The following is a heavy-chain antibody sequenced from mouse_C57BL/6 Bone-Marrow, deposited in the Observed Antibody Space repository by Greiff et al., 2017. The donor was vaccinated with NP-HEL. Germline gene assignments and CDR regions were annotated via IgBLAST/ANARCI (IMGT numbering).Heavy chain of an antibody. D-gene: IGHD1-1*01. CDR2: ISTYYGDA. Sequence: QVQLQQSGPELVRPGVSVKISCKGSGYTFTDYAMHWVKQSHARSLEWIGVISTYYGDASYNQKFKDKATMTVDISSSTAYMELARLTSEDSAVYYCANQVLRLYYYAMDYWGQGTSVTVSS. J-gene: IGHJ4*01. CDR3: ANQVLRLYYYAMDY. V-gene: IGHV1-67*01. CDR1: GYTFTDYA.